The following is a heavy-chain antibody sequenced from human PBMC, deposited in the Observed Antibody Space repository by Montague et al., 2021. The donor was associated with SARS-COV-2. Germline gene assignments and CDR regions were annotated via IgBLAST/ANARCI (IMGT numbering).Heavy chain of an antibody. CDR3: AKEQYSSSWSDFDY. V-gene: IGHV3-30*04. CDR2: ISYYGSKQ. CDR1: GFTFSTYP. D-gene: IGHD6-13*01. Sequence: SLRLSCAASGFTFSTYPMHWVRQAPGTGLEWLVVISYYGSKQDYADSVKGRFTISRDNSENMLYLQMNSLRAEDTAVYYCAKEQYSSSWSDFDYWGQGTVVAVSS. J-gene: IGHJ4*02.